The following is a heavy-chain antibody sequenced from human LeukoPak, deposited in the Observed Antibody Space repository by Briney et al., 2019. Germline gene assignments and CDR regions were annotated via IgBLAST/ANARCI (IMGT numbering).Heavy chain of an antibody. D-gene: IGHD4-23*01. CDR3: ARVQDYGGKSFAFDI. CDR1: GGSISSYY. J-gene: IGHJ3*02. CDR2: IYYSGST. Sequence: SETLSLTCTVSGGSISSYYWSWIRQPPGKGLECMGYIYYSGSTNYNPSLKSRVTISVDTSKNQFSLKLSSVTAADTAVYYCARVQDYGGKSFAFDIWGQGTMVTVSS. V-gene: IGHV4-59*01.